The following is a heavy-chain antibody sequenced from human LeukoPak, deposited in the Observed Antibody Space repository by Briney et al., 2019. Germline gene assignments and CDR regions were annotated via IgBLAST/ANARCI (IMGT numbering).Heavy chain of an antibody. D-gene: IGHD3-22*01. J-gene: IGHJ4*02. CDR2: INTNTGNP. V-gene: IGHV7-4-1*02. CDR3: ARDRVPLASSGYGDY. CDR1: GYTFTGYY. Sequence: GASVKVSCKASGYTFTGYYMHWVRQAPGQGLEWMGWINTNTGNPTYAQGFTGRFVFSLDTSVSTAYLQISSLKAEDTAVYYCARDRVPLASSGYGDYWGQGTLVTVSS.